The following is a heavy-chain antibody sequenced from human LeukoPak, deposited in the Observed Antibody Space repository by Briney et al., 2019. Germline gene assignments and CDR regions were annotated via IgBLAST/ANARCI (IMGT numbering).Heavy chain of an antibody. Sequence: PGGSLRLSCAASGFTFSSYSMNWVRQAPGKGLEWVSYISSSSSTIYYADSVKGRFTISRDNAKNSLYLQMNSLRAEDTAVYYCARFGGSGYYYYYMDVWGKGTTVTVSS. J-gene: IGHJ6*03. CDR2: ISSSSSTI. CDR3: ARFGGSGYYYYYMDV. V-gene: IGHV3-48*01. CDR1: GFTFSSYS. D-gene: IGHD1-26*01.